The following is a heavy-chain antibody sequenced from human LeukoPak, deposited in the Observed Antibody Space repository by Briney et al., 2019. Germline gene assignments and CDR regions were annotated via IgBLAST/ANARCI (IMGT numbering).Heavy chain of an antibody. CDR1: GGTFSSYA. CDR3: ARGRAAPYYFDY. J-gene: IGHJ4*02. Sequence: GSSVKVSCKASGGTFSSYAISWVRQAPRQGLEWMGGIIPIFGTANYAQKFQGRVTITADESTSTAYMELSSLRSEDTAVYYCARGRAAPYYFDYWGQGTLVTVSS. V-gene: IGHV1-69*01. CDR2: IIPIFGTA.